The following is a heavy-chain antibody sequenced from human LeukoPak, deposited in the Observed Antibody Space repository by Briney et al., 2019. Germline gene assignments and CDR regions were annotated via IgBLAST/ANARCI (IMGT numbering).Heavy chain of an antibody. CDR3: ARDYIVGDGPDAFDI. D-gene: IGHD1-26*01. J-gene: IGHJ3*02. CDR2: ISSSSSYI. V-gene: IGHV3-21*01. Sequence: GGSLRLSCAASGFTFSSYSMNWVRQAPGKGLEWVSSISSSSSYIYYADSVKGRFTISRDNAKNSLYLQMNSLRAEDTAVYYCARDYIVGDGPDAFDIWGQGTMVTVSS. CDR1: GFTFSSYS.